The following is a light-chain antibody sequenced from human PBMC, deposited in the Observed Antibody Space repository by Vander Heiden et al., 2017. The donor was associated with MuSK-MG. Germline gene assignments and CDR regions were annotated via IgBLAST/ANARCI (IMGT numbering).Light chain of an antibody. CDR2: LGS. J-gene: IGKJ3*01. CDR3: RQALQTPFT. V-gene: IGKV2-28*01. Sequence: DIVLTQSPLSLPVTPGEPASISCRSSRSLLHSNGYNYLDWYVQKPGQSPQILIYLGSNRASGVPDRFSGSGSGTDFTLKISRVEAEDVGVYYCRQALQTPFTFGPGTKVDVK. CDR1: RSLLHSNGYNY.